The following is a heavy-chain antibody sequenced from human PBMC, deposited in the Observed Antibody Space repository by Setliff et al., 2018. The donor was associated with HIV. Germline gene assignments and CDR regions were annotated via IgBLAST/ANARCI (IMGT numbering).Heavy chain of an antibody. D-gene: IGHD3-3*01. V-gene: IGHV4-39*07. CDR3: ATLPQGYDYFDY. CDR2: IYYSGST. Sequence: SETLSLTCTVAGGSISSRSYYWGWLRQPPGKGLEWIGSIYYSGSTYYNPSLKSRVTISGDTSKNQFSLKLNSVTAADTAVYYCATLPQGYDYFDYWGHGTLVTVSS. J-gene: IGHJ4*01. CDR1: GGSISSRSYY.